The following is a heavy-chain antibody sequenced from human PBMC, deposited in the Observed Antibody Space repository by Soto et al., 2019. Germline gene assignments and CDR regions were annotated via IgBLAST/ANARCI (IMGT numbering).Heavy chain of an antibody. CDR2: ISYDGSNK. D-gene: IGHD3-22*01. Sequence: QVQLVESGGGVVQPGRSLRLSCAASGFTFSSYAMHWVRQAPGKGLEWVAVISYDGSNKYYADSVKGRFTISRDNSKNTLYLQMNSLRAEDTAVYYCARERYDSSGYYDYWGQGTLVTVSS. CDR1: GFTFSSYA. V-gene: IGHV3-30-3*01. CDR3: ARERYDSSGYYDY. J-gene: IGHJ4*02.